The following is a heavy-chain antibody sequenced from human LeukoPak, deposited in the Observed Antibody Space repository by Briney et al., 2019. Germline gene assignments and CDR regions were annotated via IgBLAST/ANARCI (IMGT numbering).Heavy chain of an antibody. D-gene: IGHD6-19*01. V-gene: IGHV3-53*01. J-gene: IGHJ4*02. CDR3: TCSGWSIYYFDY. Sequence: GGSLTLSCAASGFTLRRNYMSWLRQAPGKGLEWVSIIYSGGNTHYTDSVKGRFTISRDNSKNTLYLQMNSLRAEDTAVYYCTCSGWSIYYFDYWGQGTLVTVSS. CDR1: GFTLRRNY. CDR2: IYSGGNT.